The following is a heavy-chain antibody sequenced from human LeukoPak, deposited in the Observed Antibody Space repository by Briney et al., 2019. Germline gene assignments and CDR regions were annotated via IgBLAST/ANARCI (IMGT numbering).Heavy chain of an antibody. D-gene: IGHD3-10*01. V-gene: IGHV4-39*07. J-gene: IGHJ5*02. Sequence: SETLSLTCTVSGGSISSSSYYWGWIRQPPGKGLEWNGSIYYNGSTYYNPSLKSRVTISVDTSKNQVSLKLSSVTAADTAVYYCARESSGDPNWFDPWGQGTLVTVSS. CDR2: IYYNGST. CDR1: GGSISSSSYY. CDR3: ARESSGDPNWFDP.